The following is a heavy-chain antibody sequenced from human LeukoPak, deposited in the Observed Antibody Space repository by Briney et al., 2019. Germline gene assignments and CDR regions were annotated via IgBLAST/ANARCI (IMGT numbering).Heavy chain of an antibody. V-gene: IGHV4-59*01. CDR3: AGDILTGYNRRSGWFDP. J-gene: IGHJ5*02. D-gene: IGHD3-9*01. CDR2: IYYSGST. CDR1: GGSISSYY. Sequence: SETLSLTCTVSGGSISSYYWSWIRQPPGKGLEWIGYIYYSGSTNYNPSLKSRVTISVDTSKNQFSLKLSSVTAADTAVYYCAGDILTGYNRRSGWFDPWGQGTLVTVSS.